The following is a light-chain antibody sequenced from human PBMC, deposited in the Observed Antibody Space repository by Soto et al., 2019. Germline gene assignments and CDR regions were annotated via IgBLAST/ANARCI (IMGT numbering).Light chain of an antibody. V-gene: IGKV3-11*01. Sequence: EIVLTQSPATLSLSPGERATLSCRASQSVSNSLAWYQQKPGQAPRLLIYDASNRATDIPDRFSGSGYGTDFTLTISSLEPEDFAVYYCQQRSDWPPITFGQGTRLEIK. CDR2: DAS. CDR3: QQRSDWPPIT. J-gene: IGKJ5*01. CDR1: QSVSNS.